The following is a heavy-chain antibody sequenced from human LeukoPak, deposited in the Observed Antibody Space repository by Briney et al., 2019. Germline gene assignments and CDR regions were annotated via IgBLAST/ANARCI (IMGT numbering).Heavy chain of an antibody. V-gene: IGHV3-30*04. CDR1: GFTFSSYA. CDR3: ARSAGYCSSTSCYYHDY. J-gene: IGHJ4*02. CDR2: ISYDGSNK. D-gene: IGHD2-2*01. Sequence: PEGSLRLSCAASGFTFSSYAMHWVRQAPGKGLEWVAVISYDGSNKYYADSVKGRFTIPRDNSKNTLYLQMNSLRAEDTAVYYFARSAGYCSSTSCYYHDYWGQGTLVTVSS.